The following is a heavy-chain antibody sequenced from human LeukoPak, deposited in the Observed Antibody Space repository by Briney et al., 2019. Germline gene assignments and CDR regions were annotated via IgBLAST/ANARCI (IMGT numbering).Heavy chain of an antibody. CDR3: ARISTGYCSSTSCYLDY. CDR1: GGTFSSYA. D-gene: IGHD2-2*01. V-gene: IGHV1-69*05. Sequence: SVKVSCKASGGTFSSYAISWVRQAPGQGLEWTGGIIPIFGTANYAQKFQGRVTITTDESTSTAYMELSSLRSEDTAVYYCARISTGYCSSTSCYLDYWGQGTLVTVSS. CDR2: IIPIFGTA. J-gene: IGHJ4*02.